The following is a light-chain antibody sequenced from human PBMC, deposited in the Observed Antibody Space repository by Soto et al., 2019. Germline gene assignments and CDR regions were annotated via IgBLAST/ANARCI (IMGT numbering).Light chain of an antibody. J-gene: IGKJ1*01. CDR3: QQYNSYLSWT. CDR1: QSISSW. V-gene: IGKV1-5*03. CDR2: KAS. Sequence: DIQLTPSPYTLSAFVGDGVALTCRASQSISSWLAWYQQKPGKAPKLLIYKASSLESGVPSRFSGSGSGIEFTLTISSLQPDDFATYYCQQYNSYLSWTFGQGTKVDIK.